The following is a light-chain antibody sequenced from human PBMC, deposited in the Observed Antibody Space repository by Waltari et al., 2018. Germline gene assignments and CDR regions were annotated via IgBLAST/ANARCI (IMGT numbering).Light chain of an antibody. CDR2: RNS. CDR1: NSNIKINY. V-gene: IGLV1-47*01. Sequence: QSILTQPPSTSGTPGQRVTIPCSGSNSNIKINYISWYQHLPETTPHPLIYRNSGRPSGVSDRFSASKSGTSASLAISGLRSEDEGDYYCSAWDDSLSGPIFGGGTRLTVL. CDR3: SAWDDSLSGPI. J-gene: IGLJ2*01.